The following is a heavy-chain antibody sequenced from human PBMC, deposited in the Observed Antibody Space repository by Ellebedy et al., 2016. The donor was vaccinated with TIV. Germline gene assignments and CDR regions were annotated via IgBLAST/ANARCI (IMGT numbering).Heavy chain of an antibody. CDR1: GGSISGTYTSYY. Sequence: SETLSLXCNVSGGSISGTYTSYYWGWIRQPPGKGLEWIGSIYDSGRTHYNPSLKSRATISVDTSKNQFSLKLSSVTAADTAVYYCARYRSGIVVVPAHYGMDVWGQGTTVTVSS. CDR2: IYDSGRT. J-gene: IGHJ6*02. D-gene: IGHD2-2*01. V-gene: IGHV4-39*01. CDR3: ARYRSGIVVVPAHYGMDV.